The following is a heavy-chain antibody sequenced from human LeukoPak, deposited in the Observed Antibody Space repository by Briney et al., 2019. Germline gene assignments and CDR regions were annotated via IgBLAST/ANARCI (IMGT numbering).Heavy chain of an antibody. CDR2: ISSSGSTI. J-gene: IGHJ4*02. Sequence: GGSLRLSCAASGFTFSDYYMSWIRQAPGKGLEWVSYISSSGSTIYYADSVKGRFTISRDNANDSVFLQMNNLRAEDTALYFCARMYTYYYDTSGFYYWDYWGQGTLVTVSS. D-gene: IGHD3-22*01. CDR3: ARMYTYYYDTSGFYYWDY. V-gene: IGHV3-11*01. CDR1: GFTFSDYY.